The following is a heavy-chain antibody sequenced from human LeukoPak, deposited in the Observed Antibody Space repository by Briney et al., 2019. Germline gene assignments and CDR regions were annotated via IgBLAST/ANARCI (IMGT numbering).Heavy chain of an antibody. CDR2: ISSSGSTI. D-gene: IGHD1-1*01. Sequence: PGGSLRLSCAASGFTFSDYYMSWIRQAPGKGLEWVSYISSSGSTIYYADSVKGRFTISRDNAKNSLYLQMNNLRAEDTAVYYCAKNNWNDGGIVDYWGQGTLVTVSS. J-gene: IGHJ4*02. CDR1: GFTFSDYY. V-gene: IGHV3-11*01. CDR3: AKNNWNDGGIVDY.